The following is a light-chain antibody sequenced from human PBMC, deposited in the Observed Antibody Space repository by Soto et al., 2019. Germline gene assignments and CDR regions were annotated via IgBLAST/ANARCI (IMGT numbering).Light chain of an antibody. J-gene: IGLJ1*01. V-gene: IGLV2-8*01. Sequence: QSALTRPPSASGSPGQSVAISCTGTSSDVGGYNYVSWYQQHPGKAPKLMIYEVNKRPSGVPDRFSGSKSGNTASLTVSGLQAEDEADYYCSSYAGRSNVFGTGTKLTVL. CDR2: EVN. CDR1: SSDVGGYNY. CDR3: SSYAGRSNV.